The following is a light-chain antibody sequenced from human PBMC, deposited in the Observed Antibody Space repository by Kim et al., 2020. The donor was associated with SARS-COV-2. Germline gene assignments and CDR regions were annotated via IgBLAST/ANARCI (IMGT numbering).Light chain of an antibody. J-gene: IGLJ1*01. CDR3: QSYDSSLSGYV. V-gene: IGLV1-40*01. Sequence: QSVLTQPTSVSGAPGQRVTISCTGSSSNLGAGYDVNWYQQLPGTVPKLLIYANSNRPSGVPGRFSGSKSGSSASLAITGLQAEDETDYYCQSYDSSLSGYVFGTGTKVTVL. CDR1: SSNLGAGYD. CDR2: ANS.